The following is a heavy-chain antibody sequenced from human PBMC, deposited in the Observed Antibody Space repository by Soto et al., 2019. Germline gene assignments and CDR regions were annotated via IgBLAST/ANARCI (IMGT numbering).Heavy chain of an antibody. CDR2: IYHSGST. CDR3: ARGMTTVTTFDY. D-gene: IGHD4-17*01. CDR1: GGAISTYS. J-gene: IGHJ4*02. Sequence: TLSLTCTVSGGAISTYSCNWIRQPPGKGLEWIGYIYHSGSTYYNPSLKSRVTISVDRSKNQFSLKLSSVTAADTAVYYCARGMTTVTTFDYWGQGTLVTVSS. V-gene: IGHV4-30-2*01.